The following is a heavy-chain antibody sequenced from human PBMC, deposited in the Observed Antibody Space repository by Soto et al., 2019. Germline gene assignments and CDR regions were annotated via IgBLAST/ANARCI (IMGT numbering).Heavy chain of an antibody. V-gene: IGHV1-3*01. CDR3: ARDLTQYDSSGPGDY. D-gene: IGHD3-22*01. J-gene: IGHJ4*02. CDR1: GYTFTSYP. Sequence: ASVKVSCKASGYTFTSYPMHWVRQAHGQRLEWMGWINAGNGDTKYSQKFQGRVTITRDTSASTAYMELSSLRSEDTAVYFCARDLTQYDSSGPGDYWGQGTLVTVSS. CDR2: INAGNGDT.